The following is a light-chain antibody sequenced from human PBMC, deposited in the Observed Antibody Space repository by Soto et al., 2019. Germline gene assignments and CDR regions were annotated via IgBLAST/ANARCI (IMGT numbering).Light chain of an antibody. J-gene: IGLJ1*01. CDR2: EVS. V-gene: IGLV2-23*02. CDR1: ISDVGSYNL. CDR3: CSYAGSPIFGV. Sequence: QSALTQPASVSGSPGQSITISCTGTISDVGSYNLVSWYQQHPGRAPKVMIYEVSKRPSGVSNRFSGSKSGNTASLTISGLQAEDDADYYCCSYAGSPIFGVFGTGTKVTVL.